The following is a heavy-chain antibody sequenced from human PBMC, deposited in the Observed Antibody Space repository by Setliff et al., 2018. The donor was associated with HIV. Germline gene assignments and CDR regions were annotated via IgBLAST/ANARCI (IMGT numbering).Heavy chain of an antibody. D-gene: IGHD6-25*01. CDR1: GYSFTSYW. CDR2: IYPRDSDI. J-gene: IGHJ4*02. V-gene: IGHV5-51*01. CDR3: AKWGSATPYFDD. Sequence: PGESLKISCQGSGYSFTSYWIGWVRQMPGKGLEWMGSIYPRDSDIKYSPSFQGQVTISADKSVNTAYLQWSSLKASDTAMYYCAKWGSATPYFDDWGQGTLVTVSS.